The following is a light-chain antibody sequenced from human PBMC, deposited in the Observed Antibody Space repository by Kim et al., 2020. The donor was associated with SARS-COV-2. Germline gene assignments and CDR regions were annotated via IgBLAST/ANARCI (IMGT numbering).Light chain of an antibody. CDR1: SGSIASNY. CDR3: QSYDSSNPPYVV. V-gene: IGLV6-57*03. Sequence: NFMLTQPHSVSESPGKTVTISCTRSSGSIASNYVQWYQQRPGSAPTTVICEDNQRPSGVPDRFSGSIDSSSNSASLTISGLKTEDEADYYCQSYDSSNPPYVVFGGGTQLTVL. CDR2: EDN. J-gene: IGLJ2*01.